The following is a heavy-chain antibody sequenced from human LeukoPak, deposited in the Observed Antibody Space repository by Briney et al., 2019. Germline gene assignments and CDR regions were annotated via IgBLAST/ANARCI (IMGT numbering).Heavy chain of an antibody. Sequence: GASVKVSCKASGYTFINYDINWVRQASGQGLEWLGWMNPNSGNAGYAQKFQGRVTITRDSSINTAYMELNSLTSEDTAVYYCAKWRYCSGPSCAIGGPSGRDYWYFDLWGRGTLVTVSS. D-gene: IGHD2-2*01. CDR1: GYTFINYD. V-gene: IGHV1-8*03. CDR3: AKWRYCSGPSCAIGGPSGRDYWYFDL. CDR2: MNPNSGNA. J-gene: IGHJ2*01.